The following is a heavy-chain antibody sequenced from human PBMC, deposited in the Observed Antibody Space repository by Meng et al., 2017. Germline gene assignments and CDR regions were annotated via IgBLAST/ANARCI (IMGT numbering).Heavy chain of an antibody. CDR1: GGPISSGGYY. V-gene: IGHV4-31*03. J-gene: IGHJ5*02. Sequence: LRLSCTVSGGPISSGGYYWSWIRQHPGKGLEWIGYIYYSGSTYYNPSLKSRVTISVDTSKNQFSLKLSSVTAADTAVYYCARSGGQGWFGASRGWFDPWGQGTLVTVSS. CDR2: IYYSGST. D-gene: IGHD3-10*01. CDR3: ARSGGQGWFGASRGWFDP.